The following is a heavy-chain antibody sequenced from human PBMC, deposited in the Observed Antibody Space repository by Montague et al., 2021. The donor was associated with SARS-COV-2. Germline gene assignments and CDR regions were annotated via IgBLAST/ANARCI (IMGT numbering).Heavy chain of an antibody. V-gene: IGHV2-5*01. CDR2: IYWNDDR. CDR3: AHKNSGWPIGFAX. D-gene: IGHD6-19*01. Sequence: PALVKPTQTLTLTCTFSGFSLDSRGVGVGWIRQPPGKALECLALIYWNDDRRYSPSLKTRLTVTKDTSKNQVVLTMTDMDPVDTATYFCAHKNSGWPIGFAXWGQGALVTVSS. J-gene: IGHJ4*02. CDR1: GFSLDSRGVG.